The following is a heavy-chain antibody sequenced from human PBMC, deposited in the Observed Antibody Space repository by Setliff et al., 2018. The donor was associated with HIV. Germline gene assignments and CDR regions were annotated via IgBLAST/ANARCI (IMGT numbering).Heavy chain of an antibody. CDR3: ARLDWFSKNFDF. V-gene: IGHV4-34*01. Sequence: SETLSLTCAVYGGSLSDYYWSWIRQPPGKGLEWIGQINHRGNTNYNPSLKSRVTMSVDKSLNQVSLKLSSVTAADTAVYFCARLDWFSKNFDFWGQGTLVTVSS. CDR2: INHRGNT. J-gene: IGHJ4*02. D-gene: IGHD3-3*01. CDR1: GGSLSDYY.